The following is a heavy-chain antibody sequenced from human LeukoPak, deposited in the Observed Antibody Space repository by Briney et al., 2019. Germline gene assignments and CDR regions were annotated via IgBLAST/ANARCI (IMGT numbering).Heavy chain of an antibody. V-gene: IGHV4-4*07. D-gene: IGHD3-10*01. Sequence: SETLSLTCAVYGGSFSGYYWSWIRQPAGKGLEWIGRIYTSGSTNYNPSLKSRVTMSVDTSKNQFSLKLSSVTAADTAVYYCARDRFDYYGSGSYYRRGGVYYFDYWGQGTLVTVSS. J-gene: IGHJ4*02. CDR3: ARDRFDYYGSGSYYRRGGVYYFDY. CDR1: GGSFSGYY. CDR2: IYTSGST.